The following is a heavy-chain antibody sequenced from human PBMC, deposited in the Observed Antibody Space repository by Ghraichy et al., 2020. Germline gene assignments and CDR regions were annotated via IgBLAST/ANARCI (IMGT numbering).Heavy chain of an antibody. Sequence: GESLNISCAASGFTFSSYAMSWVRQAPGKGLEWVSAISGSGGSTYYADSVKGRFTISRDNSKNTLYLQMNSLRAEDTAVYYCAKDPSWHRFSYWGQGTLVTVSS. CDR1: GFTFSSYA. V-gene: IGHV3-23*01. J-gene: IGHJ4*02. CDR2: ISGSGGST. CDR3: AKDPSWHRFSY. D-gene: IGHD2-15*01.